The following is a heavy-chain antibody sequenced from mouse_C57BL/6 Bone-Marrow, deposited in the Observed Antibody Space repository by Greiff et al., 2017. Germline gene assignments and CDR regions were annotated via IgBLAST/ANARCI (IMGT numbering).Heavy chain of an antibody. CDR2: IYPGCGST. Sequence: QVQLKQPGAELVKPGASVKMSCKASGYTFTSYWITWVKQRPGQGLEWIGDIYPGCGSTNYNEKFKSKATLTVDTSSSTAYMQLSSLTSEDSAVYYCAFMITTIFDYWGQGTTLTVSS. J-gene: IGHJ2*01. CDR3: AFMITTIFDY. D-gene: IGHD2-4*01. V-gene: IGHV1-55*01. CDR1: GYTFTSYW.